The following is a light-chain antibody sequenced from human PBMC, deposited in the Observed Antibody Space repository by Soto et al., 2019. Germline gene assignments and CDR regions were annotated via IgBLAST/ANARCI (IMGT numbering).Light chain of an antibody. CDR2: DAS. J-gene: IGKJ4*01. CDR3: QQYNTYPLT. V-gene: IGKV1-5*01. Sequence: DIQMTQSPSTLSASVGDRVTITCRASQSISSWLAWYQQQPGKAPKLLIYDASSLKSGVPSRFSGSGSGTEFTLTISSLQPDDFATYYCQQYNTYPLTFGGGTKVEIK. CDR1: QSISSW.